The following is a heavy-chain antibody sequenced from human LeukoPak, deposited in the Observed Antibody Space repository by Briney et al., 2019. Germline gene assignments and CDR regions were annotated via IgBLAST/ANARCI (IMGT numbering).Heavy chain of an antibody. CDR3: AKDSENYDSSYMDV. V-gene: IGHV3-43*02. J-gene: IGHJ6*03. Sequence: GGSLRLSCAASGFTFDDYAMHWVRQAPGKGLEWVSLISGDGGSTYYADSVKGRFTISRDNSKNSLYLQMNSLRTEDTALYYCAKDSENYDSSYMDVWGKGTTVAVSS. CDR2: ISGDGGST. D-gene: IGHD3-3*01. CDR1: GFTFDDYA.